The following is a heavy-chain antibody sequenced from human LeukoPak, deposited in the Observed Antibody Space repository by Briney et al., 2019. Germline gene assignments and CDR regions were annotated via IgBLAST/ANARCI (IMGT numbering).Heavy chain of an antibody. Sequence: NTSETLSLTCTVSGYSISSGYYWGWIRQPPGKGLEWIGNIYRGGSTYYNPSLKSRVTISVDTSKNQFSLKVRSVTAADTAVYYCARSMGGDYYYYMDVWGKRDPGTLS. CDR1: GYSISSGYY. CDR2: IYRGGST. CDR3: ARSMGGDYYYYMDV. V-gene: IGHV4-38-2*02. J-gene: IGHJ6*03.